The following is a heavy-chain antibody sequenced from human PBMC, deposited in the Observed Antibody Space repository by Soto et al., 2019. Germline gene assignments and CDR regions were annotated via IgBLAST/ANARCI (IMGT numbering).Heavy chain of an antibody. J-gene: IGHJ4*02. V-gene: IGHV3-23*01. CDR2: ISGSGGRT. CDR1: GFTFSSYA. D-gene: IGHD4-4*01. Sequence: PGGSLGLSCAASGFTFSSYAMSWVRQAPGKGLEWVSGISGSGGRTYYADSVKGRFTISRDNSKNTLYLQMNSLRAEDTALYYCVKIWEDFAYSNYLEYSGQGTLVTGSA. CDR3: VKIWEDFAYSNYLEY.